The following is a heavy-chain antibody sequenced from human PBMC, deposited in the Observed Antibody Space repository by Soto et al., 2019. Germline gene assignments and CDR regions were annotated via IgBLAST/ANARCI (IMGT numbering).Heavy chain of an antibody. Sequence: GGSLRLSCSASVFTFSSYAMHWVRQAPGKGLEYVSAISNNGGSTYYADSVKGRFTISRDNSKNTLYLQMSSLRAEDTAVYSCVKVNGGRKGFFDCRAKETRVTVSP. D-gene: IGHD4-17*01. V-gene: IGHV3-64D*08. CDR3: VKVNGGRKGFFDC. J-gene: IGHJ4*02. CDR2: ISNNGGST. CDR1: VFTFSSYA.